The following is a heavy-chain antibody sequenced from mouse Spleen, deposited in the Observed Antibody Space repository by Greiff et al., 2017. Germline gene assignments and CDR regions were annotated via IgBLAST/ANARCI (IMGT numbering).Heavy chain of an antibody. J-gene: IGHJ2*01. D-gene: IGHD2-4*01. CDR2: IRLKSDNYAT. V-gene: IGHV6-3*01. CDR3: TTGYDYDVDY. CDR1: GFTFSNYW. Sequence: EVKLMESGGGLVQPGGSMKLSCVASGFTFSNYWMNWVRQSPEKGLEWVAQIRLKSDNYATHYAESVKGRFTISRDDSKSSVYLQMNNLRAEDTGIYYCTTGYDYDVDYWGQGTTLTVSS.